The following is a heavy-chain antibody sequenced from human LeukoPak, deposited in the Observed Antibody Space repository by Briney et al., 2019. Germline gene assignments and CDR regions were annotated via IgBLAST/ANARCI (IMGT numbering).Heavy chain of an antibody. CDR3: ARSYDILTGYKGNFDY. D-gene: IGHD3-9*01. CDR2: IYYSGTT. Sequence: SETLSLTCTVSGGSISSYYWSWIRQPPGKGLEWIGYIYYSGTTKYNPSLKSRVTISVDTSKKQISLKLSSVTAADTAVYYCARSYDILTGYKGNFDYWGQGTLVTVSS. V-gene: IGHV4-59*01. CDR1: GGSISSYY. J-gene: IGHJ4*02.